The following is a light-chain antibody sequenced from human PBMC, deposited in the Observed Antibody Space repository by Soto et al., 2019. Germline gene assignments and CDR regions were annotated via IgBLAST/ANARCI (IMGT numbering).Light chain of an antibody. CDR2: GAS. J-gene: IGKJ2*01. V-gene: IGKV3-20*01. CDR3: QQFGSSPLYA. CDR1: QSVSSSY. Sequence: EIVLTQSPGTLSLSPGERATLSCRTSQSVSSSYLAWYQQKPGQAPRLLIYGASSRATGIPDRFSGSGSGTDFTLTINRLEPEDFAVYFCQQFGSSPLYAFGQGTNREIK.